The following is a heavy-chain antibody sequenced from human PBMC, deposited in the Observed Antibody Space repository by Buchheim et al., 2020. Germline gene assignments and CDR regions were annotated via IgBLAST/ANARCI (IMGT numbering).Heavy chain of an antibody. D-gene: IGHD3-3*01. CDR2: IYYSGST. CDR1: GGSISSGDYY. J-gene: IGHJ6*02. V-gene: IGHV4-30-4*01. Sequence: QVQLQESGPGLVKPSQTLSLTCTVSGGSISSGDYYWSWIRQPPGKGLEWIGYIYYSGSTYYNPSLKSRFTISVDTSKNQFSLKLSSVTAADTAVYYCARDRALTIFGVVIIGGYGMDVWGQGTT. CDR3: ARDRALTIFGVVIIGGYGMDV.